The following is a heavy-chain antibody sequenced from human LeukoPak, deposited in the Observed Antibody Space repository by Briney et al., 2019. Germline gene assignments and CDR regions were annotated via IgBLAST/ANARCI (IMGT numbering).Heavy chain of an antibody. D-gene: IGHD3-10*01. CDR2: INPNSGGT. Sequence: INPNSGGTNYAQKFQGRVTMTRDTSISTAYMELSRLRSDDTAVYYCARTKAPGWYGNAFDTWGQGTMVTVSS. V-gene: IGHV1-2*02. J-gene: IGHJ3*02. CDR3: ARTKAPGWYGNAFDT.